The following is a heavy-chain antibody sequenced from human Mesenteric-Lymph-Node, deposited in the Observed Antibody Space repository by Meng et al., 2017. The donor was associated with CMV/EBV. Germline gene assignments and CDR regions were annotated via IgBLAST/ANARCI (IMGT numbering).Heavy chain of an antibody. D-gene: IGHD2-15*01. Sequence: GSLRLSCAVNGGSLSGYYWAWIRQPPGKRLEWIGSVYYSGSAYYNPSLESRVTISVDTSKKQFSLKLTSVTPADTAVYYCARHDHGYGADTIPLSHWGRGTLVTVSS. J-gene: IGHJ4*02. V-gene: IGHV4-39*01. CDR3: ARHDHGYGADTIPLSH. CDR2: VYYSGSA. CDR1: GGSLSGYY.